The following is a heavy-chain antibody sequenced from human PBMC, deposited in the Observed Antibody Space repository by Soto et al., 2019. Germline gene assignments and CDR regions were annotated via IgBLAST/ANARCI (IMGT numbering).Heavy chain of an antibody. V-gene: IGHV4-59*01. Sequence: PSETLSLTCTVSGGSISSYYWSWIRQPPGKRLEWIGYIYYGGSTNYDPSLKSRVTISVDTSKDQFSLNLSSVTAADTAVYYCARGLAAAVPRHPFESWGQGTMVT. CDR2: IYYGGST. D-gene: IGHD6-13*01. CDR1: GGSISSYY. J-gene: IGHJ3*02. CDR3: ARGLAAAVPRHPFES.